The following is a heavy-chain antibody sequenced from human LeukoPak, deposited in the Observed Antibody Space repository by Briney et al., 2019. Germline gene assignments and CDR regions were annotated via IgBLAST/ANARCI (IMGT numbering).Heavy chain of an antibody. D-gene: IGHD3-22*01. V-gene: IGHV7-4-1*02. J-gene: IGHJ4*02. CDR3: ARAAHDNSGYLRYYFDY. CDR2: INTNTGSP. CDR1: GYTFNYYA. Sequence: ASVKVSCKASGYTFNYYAMTWVRQAPGQGLEWMGWINTNTGSPTYAQAFTGRFVFSLDTSVSTACLQINSLKDEDTAMYYCARAAHDNSGYLRYYFDYWGQGTLVTVSS.